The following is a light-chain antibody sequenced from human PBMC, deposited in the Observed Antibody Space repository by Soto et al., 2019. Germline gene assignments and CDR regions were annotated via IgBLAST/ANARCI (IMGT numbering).Light chain of an antibody. V-gene: IGKV3-20*01. CDR3: QQYGSSPFT. CDR2: GAS. CDR1: QSVSSPY. J-gene: IGKJ3*01. Sequence: EVVLTQSPVTLSLSPGERATLSCRASQSVSSPYLAWYQQKPGQPPRLLIYGASSRATDIPDRFIGSGSGTEFTLTIARLAPEDFAMYYCQQYGSSPFTFGTGTKVD.